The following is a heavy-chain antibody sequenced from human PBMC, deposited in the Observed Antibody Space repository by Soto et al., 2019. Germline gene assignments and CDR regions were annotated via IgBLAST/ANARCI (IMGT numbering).Heavy chain of an antibody. Sequence: GGSLRLSCAASGFTFSSYGMHWVRQAPGKGLEWVAVISYDGSNKYYADSVKGRFTISRDNSKNTLYLQMNSLRAEDTAVYYCAKALPMVRGDAFDIWGQGTMVTASS. CDR3: AKALPMVRGDAFDI. CDR2: ISYDGSNK. J-gene: IGHJ3*02. V-gene: IGHV3-30*18. CDR1: GFTFSSYG. D-gene: IGHD3-10*01.